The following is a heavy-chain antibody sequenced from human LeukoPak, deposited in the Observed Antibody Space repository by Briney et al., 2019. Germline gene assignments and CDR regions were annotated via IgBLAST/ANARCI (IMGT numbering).Heavy chain of an antibody. CDR1: GFTFSSYG. J-gene: IGHJ4*02. CDR2: ISSSSSTI. V-gene: IGHV3-48*01. Sequence: GGSLRLSCAASGFTFSSYGMHWVRQAPGKGLEWVSYISSSSSTIYYADSVKGRFTISRDNAKNSLYLQMNSLRAEDTAVYYCARERFYSSSQKFDYWGQGTLVTVSS. D-gene: IGHD6-6*01. CDR3: ARERFYSSSQKFDY.